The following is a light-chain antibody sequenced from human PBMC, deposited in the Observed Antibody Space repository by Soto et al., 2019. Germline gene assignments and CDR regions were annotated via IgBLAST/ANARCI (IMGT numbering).Light chain of an antibody. V-gene: IGKV3-20*01. CDR2: GAS. J-gene: IGKJ2*01. CDR1: QSIGNNF. Sequence: EIVLTQSPGTLSLSPGERATLSCRASQSIGNNFLAWYQQKPGQAPRLLIYGASSRATGIPDRFSGSGSGTDFTLTISSLEPEDFAVYYCQQYGSFPYTFGQGTKVYIK. CDR3: QQYGSFPYT.